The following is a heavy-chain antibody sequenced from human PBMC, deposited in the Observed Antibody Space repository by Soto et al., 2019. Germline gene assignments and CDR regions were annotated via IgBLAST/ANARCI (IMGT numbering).Heavy chain of an antibody. CDR2: IPQEGVDG. CDR1: GFTFSMYS. Sequence: GGSLRLSCEVSGFTFSMYSMSWVRQSPGKGLEWVAKIPQEGVDGHYADSVKGRFTISRDNGKNSLYLQLNNLRAEDTAVYYCARDHLILPAHDFFYGSDVWGRGATVTVSS. V-gene: IGHV3-7*03. CDR3: ARDHLILPAHDFFYGSDV. J-gene: IGHJ6*02. D-gene: IGHD2-21*02.